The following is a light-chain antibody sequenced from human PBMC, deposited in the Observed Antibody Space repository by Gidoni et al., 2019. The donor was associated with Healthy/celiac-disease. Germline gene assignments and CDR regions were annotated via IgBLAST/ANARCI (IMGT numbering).Light chain of an antibody. J-gene: IGLJ2*01. Sequence: QSALTQPASVSGSPGQSITISYVSWYQQHPGKAPKLMIYDVSNRPSGVSNRFSGSKSGNTASLTISGLQAEDEADYYCSSYTSSSVVFGGGTKLTVL. CDR3: SSYTSSSVV. V-gene: IGLV2-14*01. CDR2: DVS.